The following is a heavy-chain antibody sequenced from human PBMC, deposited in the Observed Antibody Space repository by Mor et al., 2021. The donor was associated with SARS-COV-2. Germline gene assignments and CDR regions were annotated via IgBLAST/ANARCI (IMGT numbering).Heavy chain of an antibody. V-gene: IGHV1-69-2*01. D-gene: IGHD3-3*01. CDR3: ATLDHLEWLLLAS. J-gene: IGHJ4*02. Sequence: VDPEDGETIYAEKFQGRVTITADTSTDTAYMELSSLRSEDTTVYYCATLDHLEWLLLASWGQGTLVTVSS. CDR2: VDPEDGET.